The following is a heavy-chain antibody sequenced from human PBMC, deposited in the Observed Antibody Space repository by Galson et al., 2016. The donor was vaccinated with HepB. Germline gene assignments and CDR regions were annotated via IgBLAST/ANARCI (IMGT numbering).Heavy chain of an antibody. Sequence: SLRLSCAASGFSFSRNWMSWVRQAPGKGLEWVASIKGDGSEKNYAESVKGRFSISGDNGKNSLDLQMNSLRDDDTAVYYCARDNYPWEYQLLSAGSLFKRRENWFDPWGQGTLVTVSS. CDR2: IKGDGSEK. CDR3: ARDNYPWEYQLLSAGSLFKRRENWFDP. D-gene: IGHD2-2*01. CDR1: GFSFSRNW. V-gene: IGHV3-7*03. J-gene: IGHJ5*02.